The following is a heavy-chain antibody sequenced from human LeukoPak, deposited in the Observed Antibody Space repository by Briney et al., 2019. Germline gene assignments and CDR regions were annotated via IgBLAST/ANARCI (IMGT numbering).Heavy chain of an antibody. CDR2: ISGSGRST. CDR1: GFTFSSSW. D-gene: IGHD5-24*01. CDR3: AKDLYPGRDGYPGRFDY. Sequence: PGGSLRLSCAASGFTFSSSWMHWVRQVPGKGLEWVSAISGSGRSTYYTDSVKGRFTISRDNSKNTLYLQMNSLRAEDTAVYYCAKDLYPGRDGYPGRFDYWGQGTLVTVSS. V-gene: IGHV3-23*01. J-gene: IGHJ4*02.